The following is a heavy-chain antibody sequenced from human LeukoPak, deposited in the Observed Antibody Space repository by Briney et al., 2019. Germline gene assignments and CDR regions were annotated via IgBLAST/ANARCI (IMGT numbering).Heavy chain of an antibody. CDR3: ARGVTDYADHNWLDP. V-gene: IGHV3-53*01. J-gene: IGHJ5*02. D-gene: IGHD4-17*01. CDR1: GFSVSTNF. Sequence: GGSLRLSCAASGFSVSTNFMMHWVRQAPGKGLEWVSVIYSGGSTYYADSVKGRFSISRDNSKNTLYLQMNGLRAEDTAVYYCARGVTDYADHNWLDPWGQGTLVTVSS. CDR2: IYSGGST.